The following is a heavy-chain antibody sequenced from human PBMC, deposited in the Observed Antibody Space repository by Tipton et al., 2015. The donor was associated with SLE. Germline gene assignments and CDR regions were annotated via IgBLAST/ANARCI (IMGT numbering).Heavy chain of an antibody. Sequence: TLSLTCAVYGGSFSGYYWSWIRQPPGKGLEWIGYIYYSGSTNYNPSLKSRVTISVDTSKNQFSLKLSSVTAADTAVYYCARTGQIYDFWSGPNWFDPWGQGTLVTVSS. CDR3: ARTGQIYDFWSGPNWFDP. D-gene: IGHD3-3*01. J-gene: IGHJ5*02. CDR2: IYYSGST. CDR1: GGSFSGYY. V-gene: IGHV4-59*01.